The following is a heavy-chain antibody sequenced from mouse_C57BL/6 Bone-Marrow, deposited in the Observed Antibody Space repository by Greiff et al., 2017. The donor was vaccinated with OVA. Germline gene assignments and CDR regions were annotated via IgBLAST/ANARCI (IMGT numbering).Heavy chain of an antibody. D-gene: IGHD2-2*01. V-gene: IGHV5-16*01. CDR2: INYDGSST. J-gene: IGHJ3*01. Sequence: EVKLMESEGGLVQPGSSMKLSCTASGFTFSDYYMAWVRQVPEKGLEWVANINYDGSSTYYLDSLKSRFIISRDNAKNILYLQMSSLKSEDTATYYCARNYGYPFAYWGQGTLVTVSA. CDR3: ARNYGYPFAY. CDR1: GFTFSDYY.